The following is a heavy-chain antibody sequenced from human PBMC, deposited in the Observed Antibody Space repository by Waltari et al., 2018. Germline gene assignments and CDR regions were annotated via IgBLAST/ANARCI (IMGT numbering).Heavy chain of an antibody. CDR3: AKDLYSGSDNRIFDF. J-gene: IGHJ4*02. V-gene: IGHV3-9*01. CDR2: INWDSSDT. CDR1: GFSFEGYA. D-gene: IGHD1-26*01. Sequence: EVQLVESGGGLVQPGRSLRLSCAASGFSFEGYAVHWVRQAPGKGLEWVSGINWDSSDTAYADSVKGRFTISRDNAKNSLYLQMNSLRTEDTAFYYCAKDLYSGSDNRIFDFWGQGTLVTVSS.